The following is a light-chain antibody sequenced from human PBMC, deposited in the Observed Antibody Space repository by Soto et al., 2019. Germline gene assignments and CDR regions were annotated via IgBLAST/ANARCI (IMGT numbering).Light chain of an antibody. CDR2: EGT. CDR1: SSNIGSNY. Sequence: QSVLTQPPSASGTPGQRVTISCSGSSSNIGSNYVYWYQQHPGKAPKLMIYEGTKRPPAVSNRFSASKSGITASLTISGLQAEDEADYYCCSYVSGGTYVFG. J-gene: IGLJ1*01. CDR3: CSYVSGGTYV. V-gene: IGLV1-47*01.